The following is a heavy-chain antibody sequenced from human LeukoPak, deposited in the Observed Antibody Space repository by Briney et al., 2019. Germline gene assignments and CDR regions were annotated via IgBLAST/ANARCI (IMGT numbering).Heavy chain of an antibody. CDR3: ARHKSEGTIAARPTLGYFDY. J-gene: IGHJ4*02. Sequence: PSETLSLTCAVYGGSFSGYYWSWTRQPPGKGLEWIGEINHSGSTNYNPSLKSRVTISTDTSKNQFSLKLTSVTAADTAVYYCARHKSEGTIAARPTLGYFDYWGQGTLVTVSS. D-gene: IGHD6-6*01. CDR1: GGSFSGYY. V-gene: IGHV4-34*01. CDR2: INHSGST.